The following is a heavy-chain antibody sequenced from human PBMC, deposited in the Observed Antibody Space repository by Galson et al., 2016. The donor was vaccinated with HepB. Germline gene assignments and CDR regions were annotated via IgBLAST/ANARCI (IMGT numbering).Heavy chain of an antibody. J-gene: IGHJ4*02. CDR3: SRCSGCLFDR. CDR1: GFSLSTSAVG. V-gene: IGHV2-5*02. Sequence: PALVTPTQTLTLTCTFSGFSLSTSAVGVGWIRQAPGKAPEWLAFIYWDDNEHYSPSLENMLTITKDTSKNQVVLTMTNIEPLDTCTYDCSRCSGCLFDRWGLGTLVTLSS. CDR2: IYWDDNE. D-gene: IGHD6-19*01.